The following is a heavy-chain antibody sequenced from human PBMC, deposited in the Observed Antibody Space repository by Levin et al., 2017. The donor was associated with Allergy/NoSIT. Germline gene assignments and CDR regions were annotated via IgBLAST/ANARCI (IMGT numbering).Heavy chain of an antibody. CDR1: GGSISSGDYY. Sequence: TVSGGSISSGDYYWSWIRQPEGKGGEWIGHISNIGSTNYYPSLKSRVIISADASTNQFSLNLSSVTAADTAVYYCARRSPLRGLMYAFDYWGQGIQVTFSS. CDR3: ARRSPLRGLMYAFDY. CDR2: ISNIGST. D-gene: IGHD3-10*01. V-gene: IGHV4-30-4*01. J-gene: IGHJ4*02.